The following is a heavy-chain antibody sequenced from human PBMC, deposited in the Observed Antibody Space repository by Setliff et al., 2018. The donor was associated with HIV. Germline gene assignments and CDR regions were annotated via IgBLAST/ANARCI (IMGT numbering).Heavy chain of an antibody. CDR3: ARAGDGSPFYYYYYMDV. D-gene: IGHD1-26*01. CDR2: IYYSGST. Sequence: SETLSLTCTVSGGSISNYYWSWIRQPPGKGLQWIGYIYYSGSTNYNPSLKSRVTISVETPKNQFSLKLSSVTAADTAVYYCARAGDGSPFYYYYYMDVWGKGTTVTVSS. J-gene: IGHJ6*03. CDR1: GGSISNYY. V-gene: IGHV4-59*01.